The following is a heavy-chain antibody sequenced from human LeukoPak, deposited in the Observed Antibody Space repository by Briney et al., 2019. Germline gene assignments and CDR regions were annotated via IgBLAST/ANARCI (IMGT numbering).Heavy chain of an antibody. D-gene: IGHD3-22*01. V-gene: IGHV4-59*01. J-gene: IGHJ4*02. CDR3: AGGNFYDSSGHPYHFHY. Sequence: PSETLSLTCSGSGVTISSYYWSWIRQPPGKELEWIGYIYYSENTNYNSSLKSRATISEDTSKNQFSLNLTSVTAADTAVYYGAGGNFYDSSGHPYHFHYWGQGTLVTVPS. CDR2: IYYSENT. CDR1: GVTISSYY.